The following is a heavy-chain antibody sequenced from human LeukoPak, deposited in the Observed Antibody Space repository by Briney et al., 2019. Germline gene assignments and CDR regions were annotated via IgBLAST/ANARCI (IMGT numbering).Heavy chain of an antibody. V-gene: IGHV3-11*05. CDR3: ARGIRENYYDSSGYYTSDWFDP. CDR2: ISSSSSYT. Sequence: PGGSLRLSCAASGFTSSDYYMSWIRQAPGKGLEWVSYISSSSSYTDYADSVKGRFTISRDNAKNSLYLQMNSLRAEDTAVYYCARGIRENYYDSSGYYTSDWFDPWGQGTLVTVSS. D-gene: IGHD3-22*01. CDR1: GFTSSDYY. J-gene: IGHJ5*02.